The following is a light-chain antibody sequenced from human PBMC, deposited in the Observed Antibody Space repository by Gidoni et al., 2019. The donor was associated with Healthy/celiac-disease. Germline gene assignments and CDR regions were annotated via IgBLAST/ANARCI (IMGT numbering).Light chain of an antibody. V-gene: IGKV1-9*01. J-gene: IGKJ3*01. CDR1: QGISSY. CDR2: AAS. Sequence: DIQLTQSPSFLSASVGDRVTITCRASQGISSYLAWYQQKPGKAPKLLIYAASTLQSGVPSRFSGSGSGTEFTLTISSLQPEDFATYYCQQLNSYLITFGPGTKVDSK. CDR3: QQLNSYLIT.